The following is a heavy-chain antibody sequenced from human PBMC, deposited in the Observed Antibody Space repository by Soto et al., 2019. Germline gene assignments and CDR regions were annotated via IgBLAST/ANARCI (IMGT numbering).Heavy chain of an antibody. CDR1: GFTFSSYA. CDR3: AKDNSRLGATYYYGMDV. CDR2: ISGSGGST. J-gene: IGHJ6*02. D-gene: IGHD6-6*01. Sequence: GGSLRLSCAASGFTFSSYAMSWVRQAPGKGLEWVSVISGSGGSTYYADSVKGRFTISRDNSKNTLYLQMNSLRAEDTAVYYCAKDNSRLGATYYYGMDVWGQGTTVTGS. V-gene: IGHV3-23*01.